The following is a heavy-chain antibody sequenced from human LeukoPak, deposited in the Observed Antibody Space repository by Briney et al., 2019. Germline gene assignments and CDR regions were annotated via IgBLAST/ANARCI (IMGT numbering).Heavy chain of an antibody. D-gene: IGHD2-21*02. Sequence: ASVKVSCKASGYTFTGFFMHWVRQAPGQGLEWMGWINPNIGDAYYAQKFQGRVTMTRDRSINTAYMELSRLTSDNTAVYYCARMDLDGGDSIGFDSWGQGTLVTVSS. CDR1: GYTFTGFF. CDR3: ARMDLDGGDSIGFDS. V-gene: IGHV1-2*02. J-gene: IGHJ5*01. CDR2: INPNIGDA.